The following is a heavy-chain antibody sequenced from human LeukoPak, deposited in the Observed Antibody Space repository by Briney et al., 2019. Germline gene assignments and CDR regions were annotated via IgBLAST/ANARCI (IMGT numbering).Heavy chain of an antibody. CDR1: GYTFTGYY. D-gene: IGHD3-10*01. V-gene: IGHV1-2*02. CDR3: ARELITMVRGVPRGMDV. CDR2: INPNSGGT. Sequence: ASVKVSCTASGYTFTGYYMHWVRQAPGQGLEWMGWINPNSGGTNYAQKFQGRVTMTRDTSISTAYMELSRLRSDDTAVYYCARELITMVRGVPRGMDVWGQGTTVTVSS. J-gene: IGHJ6*02.